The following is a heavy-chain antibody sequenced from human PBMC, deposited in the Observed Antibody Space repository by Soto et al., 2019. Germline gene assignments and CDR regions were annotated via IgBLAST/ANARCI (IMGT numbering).Heavy chain of an antibody. CDR2: ISGSGGST. CDR1: GFTFSSYA. D-gene: IGHD3-10*01. CDR3: ARAHGSGSYSFDY. Sequence: GGSLRLSCAASGFTFSSYAVSWVRQAPGRGLEWVSTISGSGGSTFYADSVKGRFTVSRDNSRNTLYLQMNSLRADDTALYYCARAHGSGSYSFDYWGQGTLVTVSS. V-gene: IGHV3-23*01. J-gene: IGHJ4*02.